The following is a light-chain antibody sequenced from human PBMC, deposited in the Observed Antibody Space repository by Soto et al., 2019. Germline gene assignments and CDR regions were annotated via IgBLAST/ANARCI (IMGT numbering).Light chain of an antibody. CDR1: SSDVGGYNY. CDR3: SSYTTSNTRQIV. J-gene: IGLJ1*01. Sequence: HSVLTKPASVSGFPGQSITISCTGTSSDVGGYNYVSWYQRYPGKAPKFMIYDVSNRPSGVSNRFSGSKSGNTASLTISGLQAEDEADYYCSSYTTSNTRQIVFGTGTKVTVL. V-gene: IGLV2-14*01. CDR2: DVS.